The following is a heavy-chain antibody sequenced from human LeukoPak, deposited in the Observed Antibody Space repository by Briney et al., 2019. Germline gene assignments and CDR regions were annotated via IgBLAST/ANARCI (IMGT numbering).Heavy chain of an antibody. J-gene: IGHJ6*02. CDR2: ISSSSSTI. CDR1: GFTFSSYS. CDR3: ARDRNKRITIFGVAANSGGMDV. Sequence: GGSLRLSCAASGFTFSSYSMNWVRQAPGKGLEWVSYISSSSSTIYYADSVKGRFTISRDNAKNSLYLQMNSLRAEDTAVYYCARDRNKRITIFGVAANSGGMDVWGQGTTVTVSS. D-gene: IGHD3-3*01. V-gene: IGHV3-48*04.